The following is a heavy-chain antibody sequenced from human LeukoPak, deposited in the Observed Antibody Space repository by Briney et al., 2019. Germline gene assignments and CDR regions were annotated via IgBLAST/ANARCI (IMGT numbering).Heavy chain of an antibody. J-gene: IGHJ6*02. D-gene: IGHD2-15*01. CDR2: ISSSGSTI. Sequence: PGGSLRLSCAASGLTFSSYEMNWVRQAPGKGLEWVSYISSSGSTIYYADSVKGRFTISRDNAKNSLYLQMNSLRAEDTAVYYCARKDSSYYYYGMDVWGQGTTVTVSS. CDR1: GLTFSSYE. CDR3: ARKDSSYYYYGMDV. V-gene: IGHV3-48*03.